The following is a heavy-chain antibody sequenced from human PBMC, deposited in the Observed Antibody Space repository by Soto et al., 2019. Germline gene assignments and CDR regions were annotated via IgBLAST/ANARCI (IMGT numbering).Heavy chain of an antibody. CDR1: GFTFSSYA. D-gene: IGHD4-17*01. J-gene: IGHJ4*02. CDR2: ISYDGSNK. CDR3: TLYGDYRDY. V-gene: IGHV3-30-3*01. Sequence: GGSLRLSCAASGFTFSSYAMHWVRQAPGKGLEWVAVISYDGSNKYYADSVKGRFTISRDNSKNTLYLQMNSLRAEDTAVYYATLYGDYRDYWGQGTLVTVSS.